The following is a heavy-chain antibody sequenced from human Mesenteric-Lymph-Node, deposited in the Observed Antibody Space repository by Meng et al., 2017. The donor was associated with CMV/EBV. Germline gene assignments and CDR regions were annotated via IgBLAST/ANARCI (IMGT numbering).Heavy chain of an antibody. V-gene: IGHV3-72*01. CDR1: GFTFSSYS. CDR2: IGDKVNKYTT. CDR3: ARDSKYYYYGMDV. D-gene: IGHD3-16*01. J-gene: IGHJ6*02. Sequence: GESLKISCAASGFTFSSYSMNWVRQAPGKGLEWVGRIGDKVNKYTTEYAASVRGRFTISRDESRRSLYLQMNSLKTEDTAVYYCARDSKYYYYGMDVWGQGTTVTVSS.